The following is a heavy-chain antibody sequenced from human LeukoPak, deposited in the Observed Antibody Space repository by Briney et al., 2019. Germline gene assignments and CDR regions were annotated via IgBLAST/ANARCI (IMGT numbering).Heavy chain of an antibody. V-gene: IGHV1-18*01. CDR3: ARRRYQLPIEDYYYYMDV. CDR2: ISAYNGNT. J-gene: IGHJ6*03. CDR1: GYTFASYG. Sequence: ASVKVSCKASGYTFASYGISWVRQAPGQGLEWMGWISAYNGNTNYAQKPQGRVTMTTDTSTSTAYMELRSLRSDDTAVYYCARRRYQLPIEDYYYYMDVWGKGTTVTVSS. D-gene: IGHD2-2*01.